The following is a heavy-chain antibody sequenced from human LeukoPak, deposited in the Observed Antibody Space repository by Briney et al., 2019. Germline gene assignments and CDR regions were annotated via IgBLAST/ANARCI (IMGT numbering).Heavy chain of an antibody. J-gene: IGHJ4*02. Sequence: GGSLILSCGASRFTVSSNYMSWVRQARGKGLEWVSIIYRDGTTYYADSVKGRFTISRDNSKNTLYLEMNSLRAEDTAVYYCARDSPANWAQFDYWGQGTLVTVSS. D-gene: IGHD7-27*01. CDR3: ARDSPANWAQFDY. CDR1: RFTVSSNY. V-gene: IGHV3-53*01. CDR2: IYRDGTT.